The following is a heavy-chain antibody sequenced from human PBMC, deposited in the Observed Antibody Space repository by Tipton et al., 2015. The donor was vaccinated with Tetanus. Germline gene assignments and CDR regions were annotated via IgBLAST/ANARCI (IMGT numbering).Heavy chain of an antibody. CDR1: GDSMTDFY. V-gene: IGHV4-59*01. D-gene: IGHD5-24*01. CDR2: IFYSGRT. Sequence: TLSLTCNVSGDSMTDFYWSWIRQPPGKGLEWIAYIFYSGRTQYNPSLKSRATTSVDTAKNQFSLQLASVTASDTAIYYCARTTRRWLHPDYWGQGTLVTVSS. J-gene: IGHJ4*02. CDR3: ARTTRRWLHPDY.